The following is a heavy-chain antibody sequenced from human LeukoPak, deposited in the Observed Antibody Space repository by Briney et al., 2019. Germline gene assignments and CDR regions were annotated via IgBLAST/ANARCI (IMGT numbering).Heavy chain of an antibody. CDR1: GYTFSSYD. CDR2: LNPISGYA. V-gene: IGHV1-8*01. Sequence: ASVKVSCKASGYTFSSYDINWVRQATGQGHEWMGWLNPISGYAGYAQNFQGRVTMTGNTAISTAYMELSSLKSDDAAVYYCARGNRLYTSSWSSLAFDIWGQGTMVTVSS. D-gene: IGHD6-13*01. CDR3: ARGNRLYTSSWSSLAFDI. J-gene: IGHJ3*02.